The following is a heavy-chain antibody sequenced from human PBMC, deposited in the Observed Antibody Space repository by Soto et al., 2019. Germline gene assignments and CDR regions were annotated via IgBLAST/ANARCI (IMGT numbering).Heavy chain of an antibody. CDR3: ARDLAAAGPFAY. D-gene: IGHD6-13*01. Sequence: QVQLVQSGAEVKKPGASVKVSCKASGYTFTSYGISWVRQAPGQGLEWMGWISAYNGNTNYAQKLQGRVTMTTDTSTSKAYMDLRSLRSDATAVYYCARDLAAAGPFAYCGQGTLVTVSS. V-gene: IGHV1-18*01. CDR1: GYTFTSYG. J-gene: IGHJ4*02. CDR2: ISAYNGNT.